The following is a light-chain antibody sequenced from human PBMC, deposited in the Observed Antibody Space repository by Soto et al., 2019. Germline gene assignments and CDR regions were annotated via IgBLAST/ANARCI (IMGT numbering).Light chain of an antibody. CDR1: QSVSRY. CDR3: QQRSNWIT. Sequence: EIVLTQSPGTLSLSPGERATLSCRASQSVSRYLAWYQQKPGQAPRLLIYDESYRATGIPARFSGSGSGTDFTLTISSLEPEDFAIYYCQQRSNWITVGQGTRLEIK. V-gene: IGKV3-11*01. CDR2: DES. J-gene: IGKJ5*01.